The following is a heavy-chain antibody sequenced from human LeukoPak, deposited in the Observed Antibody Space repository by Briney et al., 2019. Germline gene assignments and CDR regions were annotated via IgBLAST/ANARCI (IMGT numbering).Heavy chain of an antibody. CDR2: IYSDGRT. Sequence: GGSLRLSCAASGLAVTNNYMTWVRQAPGKGLEWVSVIYSDGRTSYAASVKGRFTISRDNAKNTVYIQVSGLKVDDTAVYYCARGTSSGYYRTEAFDLWGQGTMVTVSS. CDR3: ARGTSSGYYRTEAFDL. CDR1: GLAVTNNY. V-gene: IGHV3-66*01. J-gene: IGHJ3*01. D-gene: IGHD3-22*01.